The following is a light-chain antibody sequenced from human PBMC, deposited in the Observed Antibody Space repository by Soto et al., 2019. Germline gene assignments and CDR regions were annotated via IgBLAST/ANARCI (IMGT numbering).Light chain of an antibody. CDR2: DVS. CDR3: KSYTSRSTYV. J-gene: IGLJ1*01. V-gene: IGLV2-14*03. CDR1: SSDVGGYNS. Sequence: QSVLTQPASVSGSPGQSITISCTGNSSDVGGYNSVSWYQHHPGKAPKLMIYDVSNRSSGVSSRFSGSKSDNTASLSISGLQAEDEADYYCKSYTSRSTYVFGTGTKV.